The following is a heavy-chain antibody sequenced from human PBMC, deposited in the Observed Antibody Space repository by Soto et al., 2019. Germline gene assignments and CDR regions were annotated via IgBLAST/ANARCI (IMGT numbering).Heavy chain of an antibody. CDR3: ARMGSGCYWYY. J-gene: IGHJ4*02. CDR2: INAGNGNT. V-gene: IGHV1-3*01. Sequence: QVQLVQSGAEVKKPGASVKVSCKASGYTFTTYAIHWVRQAPGQRLEWMGWINAGNGNTKYAQKVQGRVTITRDTSASTAYMELSSLRSEDTAVYYCARMGSGCYWYYWGQGTLVTVSS. CDR1: GYTFTTYA. D-gene: IGHD3-10*01.